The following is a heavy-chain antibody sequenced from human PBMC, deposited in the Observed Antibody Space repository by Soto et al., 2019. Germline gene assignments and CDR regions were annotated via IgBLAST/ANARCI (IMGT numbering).Heavy chain of an antibody. Sequence: SETLSLTCTVSGGSISSGDYYWSWIRQPPGKGLEWIGYIYYSGSTNYNPSLKSRVTISVDTSKNQFSLKLSSVTAADTAVYYSARRYGSCFDYWGQGTRVTVSS. CDR2: IYYSGST. J-gene: IGHJ4*02. CDR1: GGSISSGDYY. D-gene: IGHD5-18*01. V-gene: IGHV4-61*08. CDR3: ARRYGSCFDY.